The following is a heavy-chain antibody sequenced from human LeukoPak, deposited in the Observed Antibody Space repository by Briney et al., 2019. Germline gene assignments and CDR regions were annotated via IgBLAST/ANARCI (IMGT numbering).Heavy chain of an antibody. CDR1: GFTFSSYE. CDR2: ISSSGSTI. CDR3: ARDPSVSYYGSGSYLDY. V-gene: IGHV3-48*03. Sequence: PGGSLRLSCAASGFTFSSYEMNWVRQAPGKGLEWVSYISSSGSTIYYADSVKGRFTISRDNAKNSLYLQMNSLRAGDTAAYYCARDPSVSYYGSGSYLDYWGQGTLVTVSS. D-gene: IGHD3-10*01. J-gene: IGHJ4*02.